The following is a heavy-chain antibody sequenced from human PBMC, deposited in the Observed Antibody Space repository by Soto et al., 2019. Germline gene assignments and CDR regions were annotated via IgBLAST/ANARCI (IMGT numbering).Heavy chain of an antibody. CDR3: ARLAYSSGWVVRDY. D-gene: IGHD6-19*01. J-gene: IGHJ4*02. V-gene: IGHV1-8*01. Sequence: QVQLVQSGAEVKKPGASVKVSRKASGYTFTSYDINWVRQATGQGLEWMGWMNPNSGNTGYAQKFQGRVTMTRNTSISTAYMELSSLRSEDTAVYYCARLAYSSGWVVRDYWGQGTLVTVSS. CDR1: GYTFTSYD. CDR2: MNPNSGNT.